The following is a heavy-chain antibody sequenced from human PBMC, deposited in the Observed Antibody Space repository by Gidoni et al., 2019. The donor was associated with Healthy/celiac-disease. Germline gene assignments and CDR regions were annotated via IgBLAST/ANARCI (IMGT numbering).Heavy chain of an antibody. V-gene: IGHV3-21*01. J-gene: IGHJ4*02. CDR3: ARTWGDGYNSFDY. CDR1: GFTFSSYS. Sequence: EVQLVESGGGLVKPGGSLRLSCAASGFTFSSYSMNWVRQAPGKGLEWVSSISSSSSYIYYADSVKGRFTISRDNAKNSLYLQMNSLRAEDTAVYYCARTWGDGYNSFDYWGQGTLVTVSS. D-gene: IGHD5-12*01. CDR2: ISSSSSYI.